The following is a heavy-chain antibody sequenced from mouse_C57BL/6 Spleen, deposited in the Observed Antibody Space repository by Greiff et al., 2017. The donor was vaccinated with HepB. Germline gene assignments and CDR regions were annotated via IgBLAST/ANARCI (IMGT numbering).Heavy chain of an antibody. Sequence: EVQLVESEGGLVQPGSSMKLSCTASGFTFSDYYMAWVRQVPEKGLEWVANINYDGSSTYYLDSLKSRFIISRDNAKNILYLQMSSLKSEDTATYYCAIYYYGSSYHYYAMDYWGQGTSVTVSS. V-gene: IGHV5-16*01. CDR1: GFTFSDYY. CDR3: AIYYYGSSYHYYAMDY. J-gene: IGHJ4*01. D-gene: IGHD1-1*01. CDR2: INYDGSST.